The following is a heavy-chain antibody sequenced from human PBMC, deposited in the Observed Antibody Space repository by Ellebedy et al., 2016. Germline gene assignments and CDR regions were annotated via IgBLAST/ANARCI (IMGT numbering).Heavy chain of an antibody. CDR2: ISYDGSNK. J-gene: IGHJ4*02. CDR1: GFTFSSYA. Sequence: GESLKISXAASGFTFSSYAMHWVRQAPGKGLEWVAVISYDGSNKYYADSVKGRFTISRDNSKNTLYLQMNSLRAEDTAVYYCARAYAVAGTGGPDYWGQGTLVTVSS. CDR3: ARAYAVAGTGGPDY. D-gene: IGHD6-19*01. V-gene: IGHV3-30-3*01.